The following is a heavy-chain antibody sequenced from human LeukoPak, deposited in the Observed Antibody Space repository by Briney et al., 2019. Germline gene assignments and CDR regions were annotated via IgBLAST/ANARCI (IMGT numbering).Heavy chain of an antibody. CDR2: ISPRSETS. D-gene: IGHD4-11*01. Sequence: GGSLRLSCEGSGFTFSNHGMIWVRQAPGKGLDWLSYISPRSETSHHAVSVRGRFTISRDDAKSSLYLQMDGLKAEDSAVYFCARVRGPTVASMYFDYWGQGARVSVSS. V-gene: IGHV3-48*04. CDR3: ARVRGPTVASMYFDY. CDR1: GFTFSNHG. J-gene: IGHJ4*02.